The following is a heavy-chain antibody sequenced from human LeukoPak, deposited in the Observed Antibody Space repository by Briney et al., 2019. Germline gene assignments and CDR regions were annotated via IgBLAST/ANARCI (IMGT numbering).Heavy chain of an antibody. V-gene: IGHV3-7*05. J-gene: IGHJ4*02. CDR3: ARATAAGGRLIDY. CDR1: AVTFSNYW. Sequence: GGSLRLSCAASAVTFSNYWMNWVRQAPGKGLEWVANIKQDGSEKYYVDSVKGRFSISRDNAQNSLYLQMNSLRAEDTAVYYCARATAAGGRLIDYWGQGTLVTVSS. CDR2: IKQDGSEK. D-gene: IGHD6-13*01.